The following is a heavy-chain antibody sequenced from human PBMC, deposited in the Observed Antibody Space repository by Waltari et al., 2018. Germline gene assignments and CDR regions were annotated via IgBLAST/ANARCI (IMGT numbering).Heavy chain of an antibody. Sequence: QVQLVQSGAEVKKPGASVKVSCKASGYTFISDYMYWVRQAPGQGLEWMGIINPSGGTTSYAQKFQGRVTMTRDTPTSTVYMELSSLRSEDTAVYYCARDSRHCSGGSCYPGAFDIWGQGTMVTVSS. CDR2: INPSGGTT. J-gene: IGHJ3*02. D-gene: IGHD2-15*01. V-gene: IGHV1-46*01. CDR1: GYTFISDY. CDR3: ARDSRHCSGGSCYPGAFDI.